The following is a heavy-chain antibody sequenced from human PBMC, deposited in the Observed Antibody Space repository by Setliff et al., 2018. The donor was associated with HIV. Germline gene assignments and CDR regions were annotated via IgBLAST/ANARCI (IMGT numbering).Heavy chain of an antibody. D-gene: IGHD3-22*01. CDR2: IYPSGST. J-gene: IGHJ6*03. Sequence: NPSETLSLTCTVSGGSIRNEDYFWSWIRQPAGKGLEWIGRIYPSGSTSYNPSLKSRVTMSVDTSKNQISLKLSSVTAADTAVFYCAREFYHYDSSDYYSDYYYYYMDVWGKGTTVTVSS. CDR3: AREFYHYDSSDYYSDYYYYYMDV. V-gene: IGHV4-4*07. CDR1: GGSIRNEDYF.